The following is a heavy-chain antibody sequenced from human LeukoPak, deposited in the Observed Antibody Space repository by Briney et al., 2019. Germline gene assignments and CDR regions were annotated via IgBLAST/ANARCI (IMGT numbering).Heavy chain of an antibody. CDR2: IYTSGST. CDR3: ARGGWGFFDY. V-gene: IGHV4-61*02. J-gene: IGHJ4*02. CDR1: GGSISSGSYY. Sequence: SETLSLTCTVSGGSISSGSYYWSWIRQPAGKGLEWIGRIYTSGSTNYNPSLKSRVTISVDTSKNQFSLKLSSVTAADTAVYYCARGGWGFFDYWGQGTLVTVSS. D-gene: IGHD7-27*01.